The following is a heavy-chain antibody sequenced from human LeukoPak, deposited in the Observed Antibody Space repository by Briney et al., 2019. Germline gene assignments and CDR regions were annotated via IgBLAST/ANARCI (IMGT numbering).Heavy chain of an antibody. V-gene: IGHV4-59*01. Sequence: SETLSLTCTVSGGSISSYYWSWIRQPPGKGLEWIGYIYYSGSTNYNPSLKSRVTISVDTSKNQFSLKLSSVTAADTAVYYCARADLDTAMVSLWGQGTMVTVSS. J-gene: IGHJ3*01. CDR3: ARADLDTAMVSL. D-gene: IGHD5-18*01. CDR1: GGSISSYY. CDR2: IYYSGST.